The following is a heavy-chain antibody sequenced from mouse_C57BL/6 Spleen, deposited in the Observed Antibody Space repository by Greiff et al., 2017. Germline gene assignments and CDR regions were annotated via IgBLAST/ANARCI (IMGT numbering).Heavy chain of an antibody. D-gene: IGHD2-4*01. CDR3: ARIYDYDEGFAY. CDR2: IDPSDSYT. J-gene: IGHJ3*01. CDR1: GYTFTSYW. Sequence: VQLQQSGAELVMPGASVKLSCKASGYTFTSYWMHWVKQRPGQGLEWIGEIDPSDSYTNYNQKFKGKSTLTVDKSSSTAYMQLSSLTSEDSAVYYCARIYDYDEGFAYWGQGTLVTVSA. V-gene: IGHV1-69*01.